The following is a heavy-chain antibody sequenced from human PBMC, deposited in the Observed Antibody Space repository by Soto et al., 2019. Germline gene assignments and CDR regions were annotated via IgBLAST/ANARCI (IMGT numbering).Heavy chain of an antibody. D-gene: IGHD3-10*01. Sequence: QVPLQESCPGLVKPSETLSLSCTGSGGSISNYYWSWFRQTPGKGLEWIGYVHDSWGSNYNPSLKSRVAISLDTAKSQFSLKRTSVTATDTAVYYCARQGFGALHGRVDVWGQGTTVTVSS. V-gene: IGHV4-59*08. CDR2: VHDSWGS. CDR3: ARQGFGALHGRVDV. CDR1: GGSISNYY. J-gene: IGHJ6*02.